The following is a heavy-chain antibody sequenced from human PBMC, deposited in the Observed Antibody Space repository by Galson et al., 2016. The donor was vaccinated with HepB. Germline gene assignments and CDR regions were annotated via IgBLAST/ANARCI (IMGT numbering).Heavy chain of an antibody. Sequence: SLRLSCATSGFTFHDYAMYWLRQAPGEGLEWLAVISHDATHTYYADSLKGRFTISRDNSKNTLYLQMNGLRAEDTAVYYCMKDSVVTWAWDYWGQGTLVTVSS. D-gene: IGHD3-22*01. CDR3: MKDSVVTWAWDY. CDR1: GFTFHDYA. J-gene: IGHJ4*02. V-gene: IGHV3-30*04. CDR2: ISHDATHT.